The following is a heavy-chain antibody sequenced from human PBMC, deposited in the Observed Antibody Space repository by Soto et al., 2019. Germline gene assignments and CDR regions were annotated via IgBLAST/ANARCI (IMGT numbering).Heavy chain of an antibody. Sequence: ASVKVSCKVSGYTLTELSMHWVRQAPGKGLEWMGGFDPEDGETIYAQKFQGRVTMTEDTSTDTAYMELRSLRSDDTAVYYCARDSSGWHRTFDYWGQGTLVTVSS. CDR2: FDPEDGET. J-gene: IGHJ4*02. D-gene: IGHD6-19*01. CDR1: GYTLTELS. CDR3: ARDSSGWHRTFDY. V-gene: IGHV1-24*01.